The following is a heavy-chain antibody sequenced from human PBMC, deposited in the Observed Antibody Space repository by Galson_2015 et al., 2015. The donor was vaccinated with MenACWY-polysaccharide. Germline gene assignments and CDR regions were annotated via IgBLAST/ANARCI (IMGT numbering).Heavy chain of an antibody. CDR3: AKREGRNRGPLDL. CDR1: GFTFSNYG. J-gene: IGHJ5*02. V-gene: IGHV3-30*18. D-gene: IGHD1-14*01. CDR2: ITYDASDQ. Sequence: SLRLSCAASGFTFSNYGMHWVRQAPGKGLEWVTYITYDASDQNYAGSVKGRFTISRDNSKSMLYLQMDSLRPEDTAVYYCAKREGRNRGPLDLWGPGTLVTVSS.